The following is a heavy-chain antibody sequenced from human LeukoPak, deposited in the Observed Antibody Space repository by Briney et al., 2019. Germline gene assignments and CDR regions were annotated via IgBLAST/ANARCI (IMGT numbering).Heavy chain of an antibody. V-gene: IGHV3-23*01. J-gene: IGHJ6*02. CDR3: AKDLYESSLLWFGELLYKSEGYGMDV. CDR2: ISYSGGST. D-gene: IGHD3-10*01. CDR1: GFTFSSYA. Sequence: GGSLRLSCAASGFTFSSYAMSWVRQAPGKGLDWISAISYSGGSTYYADSVKGRFTISRDNSKNTLYLQMNSLRAEDTAVYYCAKDLYESSLLWFGELLYKSEGYGMDVWGQGTTVTVPS.